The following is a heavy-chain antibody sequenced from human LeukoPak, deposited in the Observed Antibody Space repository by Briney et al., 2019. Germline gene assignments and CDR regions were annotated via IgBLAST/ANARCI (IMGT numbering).Heavy chain of an antibody. Sequence: GGSLRLSCVGSGIIFDQYAMHWVRQAPGKGLEWVAGINWDSGAKGHADSVKGRFTISRDNAKNSLYLQMNSLRAEDTAVYYCARGDSNYGTSLYYYYYMDVWGKGTTVTVSS. J-gene: IGHJ6*03. CDR3: ARGDSNYGTSLYYYYYMDV. V-gene: IGHV3-9*01. D-gene: IGHD4-11*01. CDR1: GIIFDQYA. CDR2: INWDSGAK.